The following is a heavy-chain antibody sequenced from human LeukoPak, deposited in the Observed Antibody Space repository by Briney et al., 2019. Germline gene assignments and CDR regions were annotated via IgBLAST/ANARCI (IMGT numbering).Heavy chain of an antibody. V-gene: IGHV3-43*01. Sequence: GGSLRLSCAASGFTFDDYKMHWVRQAPGKGLEWACLISRDGGRRSYVDSVKGRFTISRDNRKKFLYLQMNSLQTEDTALYYCAKDVGGYTWGQGTLVTVSS. CDR1: GFTFDDYK. CDR3: AKDVGGYT. J-gene: IGHJ4*02. CDR2: ISRDGGRR. D-gene: IGHD5-24*01.